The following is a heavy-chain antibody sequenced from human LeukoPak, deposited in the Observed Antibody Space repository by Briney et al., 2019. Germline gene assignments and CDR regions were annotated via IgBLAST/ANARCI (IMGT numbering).Heavy chain of an antibody. CDR3: ARDREGLRKGAFDI. CDR1: DDSISSYY. Sequence: PSETLSLTCTISDDSISSYYWSWIRQPPGRGLVWIGYIHHSGSTNYNPSLKSRVTISVDTSKNQFSLKLSSVTAADTAVYYCARDREGLRKGAFDIWGQGTMVTVSS. V-gene: IGHV4-59*01. CDR2: IHHSGST. D-gene: IGHD3-3*01. J-gene: IGHJ3*02.